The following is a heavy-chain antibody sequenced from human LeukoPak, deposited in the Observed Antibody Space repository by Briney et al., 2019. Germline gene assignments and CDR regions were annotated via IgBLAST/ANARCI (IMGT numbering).Heavy chain of an antibody. Sequence: PSETLSLTCSVSGGSISSRSYFWGWIRQPPGKGLEWIANIHFSGSTYYNPSLKSRVTISVDTSKNHFSLKLSSVTAADTAVYYCASSPNMVRGVTVDWYFDLWGRGTLVTVSS. J-gene: IGHJ2*01. V-gene: IGHV4-39*07. CDR2: IHFSGST. CDR1: GGSISSRSYF. CDR3: ASSPNMVRGVTVDWYFDL. D-gene: IGHD3-10*01.